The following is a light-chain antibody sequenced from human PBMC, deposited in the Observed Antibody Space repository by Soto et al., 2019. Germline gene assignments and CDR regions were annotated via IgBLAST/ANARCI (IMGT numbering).Light chain of an antibody. CDR1: QSISSN. J-gene: IGKJ1*01. Sequence: EIVMTQSPATLSVSPGERATLSCRASQSISSNLAWYQQKPGQGPRLLIYDASTRATGIPARFSGSGSGRDLTLTISSLQSEDFAVYYCQQYNNWLKWTFGQGTKVEIK. CDR2: DAS. V-gene: IGKV3-15*01. CDR3: QQYNNWLKWT.